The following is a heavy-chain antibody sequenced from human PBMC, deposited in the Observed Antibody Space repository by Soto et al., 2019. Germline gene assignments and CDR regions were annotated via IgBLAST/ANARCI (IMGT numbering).Heavy chain of an antibody. Sequence: ASVKVSCKASGYTFTSYSMHWVRQAPGQGLEWMGIINPSSGRTSYAQNFQGRVTMTSDTSTSIVYMEMSSLKSEDTAVYYCARDHNFGFILYAMDVWGQGTTVTVS. CDR1: GYTFTSYS. D-gene: IGHD2-15*01. V-gene: IGHV1-46*01. CDR2: INPSSGRT. CDR3: ARDHNFGFILYAMDV. J-gene: IGHJ6*02.